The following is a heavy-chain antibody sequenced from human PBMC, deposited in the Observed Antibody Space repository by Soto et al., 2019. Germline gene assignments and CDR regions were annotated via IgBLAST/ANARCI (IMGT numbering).Heavy chain of an antibody. V-gene: IGHV6-1*01. CDR1: GDSVSSNSAA. Sequence: SQTLSLTCAISGDSVSSNSAAWNWIRQSPSRGLEWLGRTYYRSKWYNDYAVSVKSRITINPDTSKNQFSLQLNSVTPEDTAVYYCARDRLGRNTAMVTYYYGMDVWGQGTTVTVSS. D-gene: IGHD5-18*01. CDR2: TYYRSKWYN. J-gene: IGHJ6*02. CDR3: ARDRLGRNTAMVTYYYGMDV.